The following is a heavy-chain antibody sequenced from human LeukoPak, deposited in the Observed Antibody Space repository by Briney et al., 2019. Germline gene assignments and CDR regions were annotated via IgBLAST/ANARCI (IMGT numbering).Heavy chain of an antibody. CDR3: ADPPSDY. CDR2: INQDGSEK. V-gene: IGHV3-7*01. Sequence: GGSLRLSCAASGFNFNGKWMTWVRQAPGKGLEWVANINQDGSEKYYVDSVKGRFTISRDNARNSLYLEMSGLRAEDTAVYYCADPPSDYWGQGTLVAVSS. CDR1: GFNFNGKW. J-gene: IGHJ4*02.